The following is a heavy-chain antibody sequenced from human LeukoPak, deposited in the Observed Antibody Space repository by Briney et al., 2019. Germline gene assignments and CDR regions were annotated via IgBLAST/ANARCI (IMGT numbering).Heavy chain of an antibody. D-gene: IGHD5-18*01. CDR2: INHSGST. Sequence: PSETLSLTCAVYGGSFSGYYWSWIRQPPGKGLEWIGEINHSGSTNYNPSLKSRVTISVDTSKNQFSLKLSSVTAADTAVYYCAGGHRSRGYSYPYYYYGMDVWGQGTTVTVSS. CDR3: AGGHRSRGYSYPYYYYGMDV. CDR1: GGSFSGYY. V-gene: IGHV4-34*01. J-gene: IGHJ6*02.